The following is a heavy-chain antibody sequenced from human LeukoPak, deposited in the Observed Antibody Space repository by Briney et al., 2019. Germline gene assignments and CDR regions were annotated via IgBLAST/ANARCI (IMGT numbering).Heavy chain of an antibody. D-gene: IGHD3-22*01. Sequence: KPSETLSLTCAVYGGSFSGYYWSWIRQPPGKGLEWIGEINHSGSTNYNPSLKSRVTISVDTSKNQFSLKLSSVTAADTAVYYCARGRPEHDSSGYYLESDYWGQGTLVTVSS. V-gene: IGHV4-34*01. CDR2: INHSGST. J-gene: IGHJ4*02. CDR3: ARGRPEHDSSGYYLESDY. CDR1: GGSFSGYY.